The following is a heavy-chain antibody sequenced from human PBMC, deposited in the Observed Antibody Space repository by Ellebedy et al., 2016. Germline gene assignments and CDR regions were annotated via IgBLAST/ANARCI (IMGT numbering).Heavy chain of an antibody. CDR3: AKEAIVVVPAAHFREGYYGMDV. V-gene: IGHV3-11*04. Sequence: GESLKISXAASGFTFSDYYMSWIRQAPGKGLEWVSYITSSGSTIYYADSVKGRFTISRDNAKNSLYLQMNSLRAEDTAVYYCAKEAIVVVPAAHFREGYYGMDVWGQGTTVTVSS. CDR1: GFTFSDYY. CDR2: ITSSGSTI. J-gene: IGHJ6*02. D-gene: IGHD2-2*01.